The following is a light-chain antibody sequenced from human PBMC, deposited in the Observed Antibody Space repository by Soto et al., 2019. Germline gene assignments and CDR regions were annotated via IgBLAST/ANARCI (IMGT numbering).Light chain of an antibody. J-gene: IGLJ1*01. CDR1: SSDFGGYNY. Sequence: QSVLTQPRSVSGSPGQSVTISCTGTSSDFGGYNYVSWYQHHPGKAPKLMIYDVSERPSGVPDRFSGSKSGNTASLTISGLQTEDEADYSCTSYTTIRTYVFGSGTKVTVL. V-gene: IGLV2-11*01. CDR3: TSYTTIRTYV. CDR2: DVS.